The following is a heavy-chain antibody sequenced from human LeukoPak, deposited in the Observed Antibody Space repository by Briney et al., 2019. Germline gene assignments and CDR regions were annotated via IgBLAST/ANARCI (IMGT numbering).Heavy chain of an antibody. CDR1: GFTFSNYW. D-gene: IGHD7-27*01. V-gene: IGHV3-7*01. CDR2: VKPDGSEK. J-gene: IGHJ4*02. Sequence: PGGSLRLSCAASGFTFSNYWMTWVRQAPGKGLEWVAHVKPDGSEKSYVDSVKGRFTISRDNAKNSLYLQMNSLRAEDTAVYYCARSLGISGPVDYWGQGTLVTVSS. CDR3: ARSLGISGPVDY.